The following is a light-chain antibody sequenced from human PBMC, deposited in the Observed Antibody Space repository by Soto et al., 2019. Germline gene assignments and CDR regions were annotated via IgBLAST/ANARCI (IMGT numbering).Light chain of an antibody. V-gene: IGKV3-20*01. CDR2: GAS. CDR1: QSVSSNQ. Sequence: EIVLTQSPGTLSLSPGERATLSCRASQSVSSNQLAWYQQKPGQAPSLLIYGASSRATGVPDRFSGSGSGTDFTLTISSLQSEDFAVYHCQQYYNWWTFGQGTKVDIK. J-gene: IGKJ1*01. CDR3: QQYYNWWT.